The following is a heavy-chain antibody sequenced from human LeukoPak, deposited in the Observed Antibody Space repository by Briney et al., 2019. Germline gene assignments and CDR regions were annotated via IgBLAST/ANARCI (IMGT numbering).Heavy chain of an antibody. D-gene: IGHD2-21*02. J-gene: IGHJ4*02. CDR3: TRDDRYCGGDCYSVFDY. Sequence: GGSLRLSCTASGFTFGDYAMSWFRQAPGKGLEWVGFIRSKAYGGTTEYAASVKGRFTISRDDSKSIAYLQMNSLKTEDTAVYYCTRDDRYCGGDCYSVFDYWGQGTLVTVSS. V-gene: IGHV3-49*03. CDR1: GFTFGDYA. CDR2: IRSKAYGGTT.